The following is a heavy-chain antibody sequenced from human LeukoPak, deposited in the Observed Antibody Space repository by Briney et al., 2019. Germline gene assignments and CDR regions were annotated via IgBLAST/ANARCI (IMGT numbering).Heavy chain of an antibody. CDR1: GSTFSAYW. CDR2: NSGDGGYT. Sequence: RGRSHSLACAASGSTFSAYWMHWARHAPGKGLVWVSRNSGDGGYTTYADSVKGRFTISRDNAKTTLYLQMNSLRAEDTAVYYCRRDCGSNFDHWGQGTLVTVSS. D-gene: IGHD2-2*01. CDR3: RRDCGSNFDH. V-gene: IGHV3-74*01. J-gene: IGHJ4*02.